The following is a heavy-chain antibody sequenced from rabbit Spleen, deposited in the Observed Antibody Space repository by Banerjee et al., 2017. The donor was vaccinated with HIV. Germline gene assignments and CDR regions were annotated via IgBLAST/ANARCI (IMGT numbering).Heavy chain of an antibody. D-gene: IGHD8-1*01. CDR3: ARDSGSSFSSYGMDL. J-gene: IGHJ6*01. Sequence: QSLEESGGDLVKPGASLTLTCTASGVSFSSNHYMCWVRQAPGKGLEWIACIEGGSSAFSYFASWAKGRFTISKTSSTTVTLQMTSLTAADTATYFCARDSGSSFSSYGMDLWGPGTLVPS. CDR1: GVSFSSNHY. V-gene: IGHV1S40*01. CDR2: IEGGSSAFS.